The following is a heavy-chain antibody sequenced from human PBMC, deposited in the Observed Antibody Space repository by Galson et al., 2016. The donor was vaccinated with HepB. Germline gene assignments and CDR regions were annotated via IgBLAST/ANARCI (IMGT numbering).Heavy chain of an antibody. J-gene: IGHJ3*02. CDR3: ARDPFRSSTRSFDT. CDR1: GFTFSSHA. CDR2: IAYDGSRP. Sequence: SLRLSCAASGFTFSSHAMHWVRQAPGKGLEWVALIAYDGSRPYYRDSVKGRFTVSRDNSKNTVYLRMNSLSVEETAMYYCARDPFRSSTRSFDTWGQGTIVTVSS. D-gene: IGHD6-6*01. V-gene: IGHV3-30*04.